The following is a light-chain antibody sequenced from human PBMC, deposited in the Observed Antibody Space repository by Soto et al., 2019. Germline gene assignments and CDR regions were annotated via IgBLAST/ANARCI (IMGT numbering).Light chain of an antibody. CDR2: DVN. J-gene: IGLJ1*01. V-gene: IGLV2-14*03. CDR1: SSDVGAYNY. CDR3: SSWTSGATDV. Sequence: QSALTQPASVSGSPGQSMTISCAGTSSDVGAYNYVSWYQHHPGKAPKLMIYDVNNRPSGDSNRFSGSKSGNTASLTISGLQAEDEADYYCSSWTSGATDVFGSGTTVTVL.